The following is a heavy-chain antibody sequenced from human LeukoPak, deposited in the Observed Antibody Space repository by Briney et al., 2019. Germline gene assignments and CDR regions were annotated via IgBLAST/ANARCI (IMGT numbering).Heavy chain of an antibody. V-gene: IGHV3-48*01. CDR1: GFTFSSYS. J-gene: IGHJ4*02. D-gene: IGHD3-10*01. CDR2: ISTSSSTI. CDR3: AKDRLENPYGSGSRAGKDLDY. Sequence: GGSLRLSCAASGFTFSSYSMNWVRQAPGKGLEWVSFISTSSSTIYYADSVKGRFTISRDNSKNTLYRQMNSLRAEDTAVYYCAKDRLENPYGSGSRAGKDLDYWGQGTLVTVSS.